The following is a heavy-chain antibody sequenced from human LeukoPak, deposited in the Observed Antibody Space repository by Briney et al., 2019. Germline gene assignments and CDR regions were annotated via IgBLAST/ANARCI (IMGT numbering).Heavy chain of an antibody. Sequence: GGSLRLSCAASGFTFSSYGMHWVRQAPGKGLEWVSAISGSGGSTYYADSVKGRFTISRDNSKNTLYLQMNSLRAEDTAVYYCAKGYLHCSGGSCYPRYFDLWGRGTLVTVSS. J-gene: IGHJ2*01. CDR2: ISGSGGST. CDR1: GFTFSSYG. V-gene: IGHV3-23*01. D-gene: IGHD2-15*01. CDR3: AKGYLHCSGGSCYPRYFDL.